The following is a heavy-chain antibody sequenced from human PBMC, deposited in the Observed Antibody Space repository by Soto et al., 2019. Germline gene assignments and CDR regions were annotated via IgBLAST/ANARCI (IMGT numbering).Heavy chain of an antibody. V-gene: IGHV3-30*01. D-gene: IGHD6-13*01. CDR3: ARGDSNSWSDY. CDR1: GFTFRSYA. Sequence: ESGWGVVQPGRSLRLSCAACGFTFRSYAMDWVLQPPGKGLEWVAVISYDGTNRYYADSVKGRFTISRDNSKNTVSLQMNSMRAEDTAVYYCARGDSNSWSDYWGQGTLVTVSS. CDR2: ISYDGTNR. J-gene: IGHJ4*02.